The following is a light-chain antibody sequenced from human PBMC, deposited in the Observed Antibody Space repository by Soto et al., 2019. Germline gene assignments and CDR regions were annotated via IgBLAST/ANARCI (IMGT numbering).Light chain of an antibody. CDR2: DVS. V-gene: IGLV2-14*03. Sequence: QSVLTQPASVSGSPGQSITVSCIGTSSDFASYDYVSWYQQHPGKVPKLMIYDVSNRPSGVSNRFSGSKSGNTASLTISGLQAEDEADYYCTSFTTADTHVFGTGTQLTVL. CDR3: TSFTTADTHV. CDR1: SSDFASYDY. J-gene: IGLJ1*01.